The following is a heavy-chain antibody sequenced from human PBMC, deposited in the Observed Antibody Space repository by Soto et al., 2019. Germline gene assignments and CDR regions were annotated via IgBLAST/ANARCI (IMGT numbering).Heavy chain of an antibody. CDR3: ARDRLSRGYSYGCDY. CDR2: INAGNGNT. Sequence: ASVKVSCKASGYTFTSYAMHWVRQAPGQRLEWMGWINAGNGNTKYSQKFQGRVTITRDTSASTAYMELSSLRSEDTAVYYCARDRLSRGYSYGCDYWGQGTLVTVSS. CDR1: GYTFTSYA. V-gene: IGHV1-3*01. J-gene: IGHJ4*02. D-gene: IGHD5-18*01.